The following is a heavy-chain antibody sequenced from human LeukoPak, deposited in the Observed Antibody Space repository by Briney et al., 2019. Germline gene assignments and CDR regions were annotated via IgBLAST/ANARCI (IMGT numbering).Heavy chain of an antibody. J-gene: IGHJ3*02. V-gene: IGHV1-46*01. CDR1: GYTFTSYY. Sequence: ASVKVSCKTSGYTFTSYYIHWVRQAPGQGLEWMGIINPSGDGTSYAQKFQGRVTMTRDTSTSTVYMELSSLRSEDTAVYYCASAHYYDTRRGAFDIWGQGTMVTVSS. CDR3: ASAHYYDTRRGAFDI. D-gene: IGHD3-22*01. CDR2: INPSGDGT.